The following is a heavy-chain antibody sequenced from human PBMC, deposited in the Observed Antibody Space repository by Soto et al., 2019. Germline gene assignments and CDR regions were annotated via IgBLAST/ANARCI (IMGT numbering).Heavy chain of an antibody. CDR2: ISGSGGST. CDR3: AKVGMRYRGTFDY. Sequence: PGGSLRLSWAASGFTFSSYAMSWVRQAPGKGLEWVSAISGSGGSTYYADSVKGRFTISRDNSKNTLYLQMNSLRAEDTAVYYCAKVGMRYRGTFDYWGQGTLVTVSS. CDR1: GFTFSSYA. V-gene: IGHV3-23*01. D-gene: IGHD1-26*01. J-gene: IGHJ4*02.